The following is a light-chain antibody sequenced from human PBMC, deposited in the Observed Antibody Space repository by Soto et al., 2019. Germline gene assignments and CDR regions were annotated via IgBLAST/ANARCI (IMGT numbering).Light chain of an antibody. CDR3: QHYNNGPLT. J-gene: IGKJ4*01. V-gene: IGKV3-15*01. Sequence: EILMTQSPATLSVSPGERATLSCRASQRVSGNLAWYQQKPGQAPRLLIYGASTWATGIPARFSGSGSGTEVTLTISSLQSEDFAFYYCQHYNNGPLTFGGGTNVEIK. CDR2: GAS. CDR1: QRVSGN.